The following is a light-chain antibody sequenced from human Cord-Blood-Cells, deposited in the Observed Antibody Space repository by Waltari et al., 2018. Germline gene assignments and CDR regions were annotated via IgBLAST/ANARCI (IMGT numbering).Light chain of an antibody. CDR2: SAS. J-gene: IGKJ3*01. CDR3: QQYGSSPFT. V-gene: IGKV3-20*01. Sequence: IVLPQSPGTLSLSPGERAILSCRASPSVSSSYLAWYQQKPGQAPRLLIYSASSRATGIPDRCSGSGSGTDFTLTISRLEPEDFAVYYCQQYGSSPFTFGPGTKVDIK. CDR1: PSVSSSY.